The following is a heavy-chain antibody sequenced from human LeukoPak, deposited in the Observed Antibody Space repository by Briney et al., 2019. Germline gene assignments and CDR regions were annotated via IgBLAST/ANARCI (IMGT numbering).Heavy chain of an antibody. D-gene: IGHD3-10*01. CDR2: IYYSGST. J-gene: IGHJ5*02. V-gene: IGHV4-30-4*08. CDR3: ARAGIYGSGSYSPNWFDP. Sequence: PSQTLSLTCTVSGGSISSGDYCWSWIRQPPGKGLEWIGYIYYSGSTYYNPSPKSRVTISVDTSKNQFSLKLSSVTAADTAVYYCARAGIYGSGSYSPNWFDPWGQGTLVTVSS. CDR1: GGSISSGDYC.